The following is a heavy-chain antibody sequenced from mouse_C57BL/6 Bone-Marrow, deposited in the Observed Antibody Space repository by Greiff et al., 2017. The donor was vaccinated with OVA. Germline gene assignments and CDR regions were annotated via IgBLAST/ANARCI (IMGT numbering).Heavy chain of an antibody. CDR2: IDPANGNT. Sequence: VQLQQSVAELVRPGASVKLSCTASGFNIKNTYMHWVKQRPEQGLEWIGRIDPANGNTKYAPKFQGKATLTADTSSNTAYLQLSSLTSEDTAIYYCARFATTVVAPYDYAMDYWGQGTSVTVSS. CDR3: ARFATTVVAPYDYAMDY. D-gene: IGHD1-1*01. V-gene: IGHV14-3*01. J-gene: IGHJ4*01. CDR1: GFNIKNTY.